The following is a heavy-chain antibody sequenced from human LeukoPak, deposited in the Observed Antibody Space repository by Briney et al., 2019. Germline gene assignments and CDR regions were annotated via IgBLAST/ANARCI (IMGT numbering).Heavy chain of an antibody. CDR2: IYYSGST. CDR3: ARHCSSTSCYHHSYGPL. CDR1: GGSISSSSYY. D-gene: IGHD2-2*01. Sequence: SETLSLTCTVSGGSISSSSYYWGWIRQPPGKGLEWIGSIYYSGSTYYNPSLKSRVTISVDTSKSQFSLKLSSVTAADTAVYYCARHCSSTSCYHHSYGPLWGQGTMVTVSS. V-gene: IGHV4-39*01. J-gene: IGHJ3*01.